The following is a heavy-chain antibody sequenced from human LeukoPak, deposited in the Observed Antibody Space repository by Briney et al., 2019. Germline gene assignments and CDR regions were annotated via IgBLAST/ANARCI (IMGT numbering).Heavy chain of an antibody. Sequence: GGSLRLSCAASGFTFSSYAMHWVRQAPGKGLEWVVVISYDGSNKYYADSVKGRFTISRDNSKNTLYLQMNSLRAEDTAVYYCAREQLIKSYSFDYWGQGTLVTVSS. CDR3: AREQLIKSYSFDY. CDR2: ISYDGSNK. V-gene: IGHV3-30-3*01. CDR1: GFTFSSYA. D-gene: IGHD6-13*01. J-gene: IGHJ4*02.